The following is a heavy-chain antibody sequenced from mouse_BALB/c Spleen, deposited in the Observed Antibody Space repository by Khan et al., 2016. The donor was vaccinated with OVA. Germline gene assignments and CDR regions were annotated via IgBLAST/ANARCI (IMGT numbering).Heavy chain of an antibody. V-gene: IGHV3-2*02. D-gene: IGHD1-2*01. Sequence: EVELVESGPGLVKPSQSLSLTCTVTGYSITSGSGWNWIRQFPGNKLEWMGYISYSGSPNYNQSLKRRISITRDTSTNQFFLQLNSVATEETATYYCARTARIKYWGQGTTLTVSS. J-gene: IGHJ2*01. CDR3: ARTARIKY. CDR1: GYSITSGSG. CDR2: ISYSGSP.